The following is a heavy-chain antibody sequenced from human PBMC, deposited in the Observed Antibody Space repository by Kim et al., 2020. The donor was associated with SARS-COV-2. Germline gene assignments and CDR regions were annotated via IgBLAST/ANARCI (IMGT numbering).Heavy chain of an antibody. V-gene: IGHV3-33*01. CDR3: ARTSRTTGGLDY. J-gene: IGHJ4*02. Sequence: NEYYADSVKGRFTITRDNSKNALYLQMSSLRAEDTALYYCARTSRTTGGLDYWGQGTLVTVSS. CDR2: NE. D-gene: IGHD1-1*01.